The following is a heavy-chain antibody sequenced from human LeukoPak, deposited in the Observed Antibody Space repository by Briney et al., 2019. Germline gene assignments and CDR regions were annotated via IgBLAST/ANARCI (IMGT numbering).Heavy chain of an antibody. D-gene: IGHD6-13*01. Sequence: ASVKVSCKASGYTFTGYYMHWVRQAPGQGLEWMGWINPNSGGTSYAQKFQGRVTMTRDTSISTAYMELSRLRSDDTAVYYCARVRSSSWYAPFDYWGQGTLVTVSS. V-gene: IGHV1-2*02. J-gene: IGHJ4*02. CDR2: INPNSGGT. CDR1: GYTFTGYY. CDR3: ARVRSSSWYAPFDY.